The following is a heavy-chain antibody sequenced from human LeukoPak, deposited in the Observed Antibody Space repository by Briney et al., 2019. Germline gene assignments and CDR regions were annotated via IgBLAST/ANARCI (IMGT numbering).Heavy chain of an antibody. Sequence: PGGSLRLSCAASGFTFSKACMSWVRQAPGKGLEWVSYITSDSTDISYADSVKGRFSLSRDNAKNSLYLQMHSLRDEDTAVYYCARDLNWGFDYWGQGILVTVSS. J-gene: IGHJ4*02. V-gene: IGHV3-48*02. D-gene: IGHD7-27*01. CDR2: ITSDSTDI. CDR3: ARDLNWGFDY. CDR1: GFTFSKAC.